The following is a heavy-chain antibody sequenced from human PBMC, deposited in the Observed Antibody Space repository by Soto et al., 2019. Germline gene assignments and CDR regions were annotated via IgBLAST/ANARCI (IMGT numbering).Heavy chain of an antibody. CDR2: VDDTGNT. Sequence: SETLSLTCTVSGDSVSSGRYYWSWIRQAPGKGLEWIGYVDDTGNTNYDPSLKRRVTISADTSKNQFSLQVTSVTAADTAVYYCAREGWYDGLDVWGQGTTVTVSS. D-gene: IGHD2-15*01. V-gene: IGHV4-61*01. J-gene: IGHJ6*02. CDR3: AREGWYDGLDV. CDR1: GDSVSSGRYY.